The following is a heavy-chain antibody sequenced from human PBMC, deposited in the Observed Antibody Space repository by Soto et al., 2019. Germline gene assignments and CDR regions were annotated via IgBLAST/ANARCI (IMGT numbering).Heavy chain of an antibody. Sequence: PGGSLRLSCVASGFTFRSYAMSWVRQAPGKGLEWVSSITDTGGSTHYADSVKGRFIISRDYLKSTVFLEMNSLRPEDTATYYCAKDRNPVTTYFDLWGRGTLVTVSS. V-gene: IGHV3-23*01. CDR1: GFTFRSYA. D-gene: IGHD4-17*01. CDR2: ITDTGGST. CDR3: AKDRNPVTTYFDL. J-gene: IGHJ2*01.